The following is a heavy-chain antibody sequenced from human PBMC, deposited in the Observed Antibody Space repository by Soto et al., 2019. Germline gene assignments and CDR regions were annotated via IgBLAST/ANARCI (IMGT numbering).Heavy chain of an antibody. Sequence: GGSLRLSCAASGFFFTTYAMNWVRQAPGKGLEWVSGISGSGGATSYADSVKGRFTISRDNSNNTLYLNMDSLRADDTAVYFCAKDAVMVSSSYNYFDYWGQGTLVTVSS. D-gene: IGHD6-13*01. V-gene: IGHV3-23*01. CDR1: GFFFTTYA. J-gene: IGHJ4*02. CDR2: ISGSGGAT. CDR3: AKDAVMVSSSYNYFDY.